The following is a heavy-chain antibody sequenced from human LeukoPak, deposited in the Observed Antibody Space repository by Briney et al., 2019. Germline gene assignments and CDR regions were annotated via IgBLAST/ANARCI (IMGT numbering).Heavy chain of an antibody. CDR2: ISSSSSYI. CDR1: GFTFSSYS. Sequence: PGGSLRLSCAASGFTFSSYSMNWVRQAPGKGLEWVSSISSSSSYIYYADSVKGRFTISRDNAKNSLYLQMNSLRAEDTAVYYCARDTGPAHYMDVWGKGTTVTVSS. J-gene: IGHJ6*03. V-gene: IGHV3-21*01. CDR3: ARDTGPAHYMDV. D-gene: IGHD2-8*02.